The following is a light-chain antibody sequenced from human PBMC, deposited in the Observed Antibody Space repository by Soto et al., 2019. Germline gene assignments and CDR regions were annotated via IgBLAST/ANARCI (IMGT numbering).Light chain of an antibody. CDR2: DVS. Sequence: QSALTQPASVSGSPGPSIAISCTGTSSDVGGYNYVSWYQQHPGKAPKLMIYDVSSRPSGVSNRFSGSKSGNTASLTISGLQAGDEADYYCSSYTSSTTEVFGTGTKVTVL. CDR1: SSDVGGYNY. CDR3: SSYTSSTTEV. V-gene: IGLV2-14*03. J-gene: IGLJ1*01.